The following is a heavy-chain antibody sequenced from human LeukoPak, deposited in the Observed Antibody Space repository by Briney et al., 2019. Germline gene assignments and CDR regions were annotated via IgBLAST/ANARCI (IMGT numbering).Heavy chain of an antibody. D-gene: IGHD6-19*01. Sequence: PSETLSLTCAVYGGSFSGYYWSWIRQPPGKGLEGIGEINHSGSTNYNPSLKSRVTISVDTSKNQFSLKLSSVTAADTAVYYCARGRGSGWYFYYYMDVWGKGTTVTVSS. CDR2: INHSGST. V-gene: IGHV4-34*01. J-gene: IGHJ6*03. CDR1: GGSFSGYY. CDR3: ARGRGSGWYFYYYMDV.